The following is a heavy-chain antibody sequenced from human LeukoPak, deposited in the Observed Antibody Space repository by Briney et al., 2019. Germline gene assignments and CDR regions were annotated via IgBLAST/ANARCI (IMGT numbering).Heavy chain of an antibody. D-gene: IGHD3-22*01. Sequence: GASVKVSCKASGGTFSSYAISWVRQAPGQGLGWMGGIIPIFGTANYAQKFQGRVTITADESTSTAYMELSSLRSEDTAVYYCARDPPIRGHYDSSGYYETGGGYWGQGTLVTVSS. CDR1: GGTFSSYA. V-gene: IGHV1-69*13. J-gene: IGHJ4*02. CDR3: ARDPPIRGHYDSSGYYETGGGY. CDR2: IIPIFGTA.